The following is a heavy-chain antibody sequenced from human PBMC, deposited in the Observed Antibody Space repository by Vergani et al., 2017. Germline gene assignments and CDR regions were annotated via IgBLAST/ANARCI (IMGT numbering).Heavy chain of an antibody. J-gene: IGHJ4*02. Sequence: EVQLVESGGGLVTPGGSLRLSCAASGFTFSSYSMNWVRQAPGKGLEWVSSISSSSSYIYYADSVKDRFTISRDNAKNSLYLQMNSLRAEDTAVYYCARDSVDTAMGDFDYWGQGTLVTVSS. V-gene: IGHV3-21*01. CDR2: ISSSSSYI. D-gene: IGHD5-18*01. CDR1: GFTFSSYS. CDR3: ARDSVDTAMGDFDY.